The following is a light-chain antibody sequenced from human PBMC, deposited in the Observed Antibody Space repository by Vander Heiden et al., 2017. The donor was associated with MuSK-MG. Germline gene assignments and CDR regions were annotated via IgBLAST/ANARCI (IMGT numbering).Light chain of an antibody. CDR2: WAS. J-gene: IGKJ4*01. V-gene: IGKV4-1*01. CDR1: QSVLYNSNNY. CDR3: QQHFNNLPLT. Sequence: DIVMTQSPDTLPLSLGERATINCRSSQSVLYNSNNYLAWYQQKPGRPPRLLIYWASAREAGVPDRFNGSGYGKDFTLTISNRQADDVAVYYCQQHFNNLPLTFGGGTKAEIK.